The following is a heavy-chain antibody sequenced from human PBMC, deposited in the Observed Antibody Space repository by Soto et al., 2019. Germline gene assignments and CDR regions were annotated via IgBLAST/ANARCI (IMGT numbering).Heavy chain of an antibody. V-gene: IGHV1-69*01. CDR3: ACGSIVVVSRRAYYGIDV. D-gene: IGHD3-22*01. Sequence: QVQLVQSGAEVKKPGSSVRVYCKASGGTPSNSAFSWVRQAPGHWLEWMGGIIPVFGIVKYAQNLEGRVTITADEPTNTAYMELSRLGDEDRAVAYYACGSIVVVSRRAYYGIDVWGQGTTVTVSS. CDR1: GGTPSNSA. J-gene: IGHJ6*02. CDR2: IIPVFGIV.